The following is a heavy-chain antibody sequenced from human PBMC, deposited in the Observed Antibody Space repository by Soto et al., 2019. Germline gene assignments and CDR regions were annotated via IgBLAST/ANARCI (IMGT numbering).Heavy chain of an antibody. J-gene: IGHJ4*02. CDR2: ISAYNGKT. CDR3: AGDLERCCSGGSCYANVDY. Sequence: QVQLVQSGAEVKKPGASVKVSCKASGYTFTSYGINWVRQAPGQGLEWMGWISAYNGKTNYAQKVQGRVTMTRGTSTSTASMELRSLTSDDPAVYYCAGDLERCCSGGSCYANVDYWGQGTLVTVSS. D-gene: IGHD2-15*01. CDR1: GYTFTSYG. V-gene: IGHV1-18*01.